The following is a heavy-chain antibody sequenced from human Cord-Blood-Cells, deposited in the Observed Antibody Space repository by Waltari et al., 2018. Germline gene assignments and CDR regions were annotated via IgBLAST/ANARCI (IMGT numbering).Heavy chain of an antibody. CDR3: ARGRGYDILTGYYMRY. J-gene: IGHJ4*02. CDR1: GYTFTSYD. D-gene: IGHD3-9*01. V-gene: IGHV1-8*01. Sequence: QVQLVQSGAEVKKPGASVKVSCKASGYTFTSYDINWVRQATGQGLEWMGWMNPNSGNTGYAQKFQGRVTMTSNTSISTASMELSSLRSEDTAVYYCARGRGYDILTGYYMRYWGQGTLVTVSS. CDR2: MNPNSGNT.